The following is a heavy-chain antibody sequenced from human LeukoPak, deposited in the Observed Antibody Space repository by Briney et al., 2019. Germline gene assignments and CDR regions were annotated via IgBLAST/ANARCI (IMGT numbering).Heavy chain of an antibody. D-gene: IGHD3-22*01. Sequence: GSLRLSCAASGFTFSDYYMSWIRPAPGKGLEWVSYISSSGSTIYYADSVKGRFTISRDNAKNSLYLQMNSLRAEDTAVYYCARHYYDSSGYMYYFDYWGQGTLVTVSS. V-gene: IGHV3-11*01. CDR3: ARHYYDSSGYMYYFDY. CDR1: GFTFSDYY. CDR2: ISSSGSTI. J-gene: IGHJ4*02.